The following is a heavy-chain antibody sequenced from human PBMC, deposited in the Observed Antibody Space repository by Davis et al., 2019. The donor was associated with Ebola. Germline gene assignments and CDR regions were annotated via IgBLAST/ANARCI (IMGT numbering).Heavy chain of an antibody. Sequence: PGGSLRLSCTVSGGSVSSGSYYWSWIRQPPGKGLEWIGYIYYSGSTNYNPSLKSRVTISVDTSKNQFSLKLSSVTAADTAVYYCARSYDSSGYYLNDAFDIWGQGTMVTVSS. CDR3: ARSYDSSGYYLNDAFDI. CDR2: IYYSGST. CDR1: GGSVSSGSYY. V-gene: IGHV4-61*01. J-gene: IGHJ3*02. D-gene: IGHD3-22*01.